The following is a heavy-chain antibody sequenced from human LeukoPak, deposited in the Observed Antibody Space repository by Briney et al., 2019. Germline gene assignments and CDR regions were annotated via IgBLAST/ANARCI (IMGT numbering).Heavy chain of an antibody. V-gene: IGHV3-30*04. CDR1: GFTFSSSA. CDR2: IRYDGSNK. CDR3: TRGLWAADY. J-gene: IGHJ4*02. Sequence: PGGSLRLSCAASGFTFSSSAMHWVRQAPGKGLEWVAFIRYDGSNKYYADSVKGRFTISRDNSKNTLFLQMNSLRAEDTAVYYCTRGLWAADYWGQGTLVTVSS. D-gene: IGHD7-27*01.